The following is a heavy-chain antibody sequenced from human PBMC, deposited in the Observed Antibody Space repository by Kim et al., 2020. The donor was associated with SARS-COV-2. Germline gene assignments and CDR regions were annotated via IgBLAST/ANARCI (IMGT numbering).Heavy chain of an antibody. CDR1: EYNFANYW. CDR2: IYPGDSDS. D-gene: IGHD3-16*01. J-gene: IGHJ4*02. CDR3: ARSAGPYDYYFDY. Sequence: GESLKISCKGSEYNFANYWIGWVRQMPGKGLDWMGMIYPGDSDSRYSPSFQGQVTISADKSTTAYLQWSSLKSSDTAMYYCARSAGPYDYYFDYWGQGTLVTVSS. V-gene: IGHV5-51*01.